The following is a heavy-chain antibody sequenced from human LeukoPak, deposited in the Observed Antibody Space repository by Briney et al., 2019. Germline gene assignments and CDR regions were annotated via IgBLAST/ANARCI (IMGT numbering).Heavy chain of an antibody. CDR2: ISWNSGSI. CDR3: AKQIPGYCSSTSCSPGPFDY. Sequence: GGSLRLSCAASGFTFDDYAMHWVRQAPGKGLEWVSGISWNSGSIGYADSVKGRFTISRDNAKNSLYLQMNSLRAEDTALYYCAKQIPGYCSSTSCSPGPFDYWGQGTLVTVSS. V-gene: IGHV3-9*01. D-gene: IGHD2-2*01. J-gene: IGHJ4*02. CDR1: GFTFDDYA.